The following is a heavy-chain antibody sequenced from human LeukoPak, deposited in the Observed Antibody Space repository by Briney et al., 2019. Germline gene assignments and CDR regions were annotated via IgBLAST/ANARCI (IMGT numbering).Heavy chain of an antibody. D-gene: IGHD3-10*01. V-gene: IGHV4-4*07. CDR3: ARHRYYYRSGSYYGAPYYMDV. CDR1: SDSISSYY. Sequence: SETLSLTCTVSSDSISSYYWSWIRQPAGKGLEWIGRIYTSGSTNYNPSLKSRVTISVDTSKNQFSLKLSSVTAADTAVYYCARHRYYYRSGSYYGAPYYMDVWGKGTTVTITS. J-gene: IGHJ6*03. CDR2: IYTSGST.